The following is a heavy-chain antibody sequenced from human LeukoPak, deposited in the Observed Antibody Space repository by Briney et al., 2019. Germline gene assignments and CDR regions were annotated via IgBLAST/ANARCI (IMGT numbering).Heavy chain of an antibody. V-gene: IGHV3-7*01. D-gene: IGHD1-26*01. J-gene: IGHJ6*02. CDR2: IKQDGSEK. Sequence: GGSLRLSCAASGFTFSSYWMSWVRQAPGKGLEWVANIKQDGSEKYYVDSAKGRFTISRDNAKNTLYLQMNSLRAEDTAVYYCARALVTSRNSYGMDVWGQGTTVTVSS. CDR1: GFTFSSYW. CDR3: ARALVTSRNSYGMDV.